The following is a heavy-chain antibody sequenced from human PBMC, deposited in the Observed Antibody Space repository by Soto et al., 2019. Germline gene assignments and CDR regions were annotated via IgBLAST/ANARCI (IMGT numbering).Heavy chain of an antibody. CDR3: AILSGSQTFDY. CDR1: GGTFSSSA. CDR2: IIPIFGTA. V-gene: IGHV1-69*05. Sequence: GASVKVSCKASGGTFSSSAISWVRQAPGQGLEWMGGIIPIFGTADSVKGRFTISRDNSKDTLYLQMNSLRAEDTAVYYCAILSGSQTFDYWGQGTLVTVSS. D-gene: IGHD1-26*01. J-gene: IGHJ4*02.